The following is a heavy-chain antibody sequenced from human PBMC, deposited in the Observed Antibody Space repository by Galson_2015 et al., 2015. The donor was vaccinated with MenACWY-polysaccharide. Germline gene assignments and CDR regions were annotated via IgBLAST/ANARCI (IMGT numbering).Heavy chain of an antibody. CDR2: ISGSGGDT. CDR3: AKVERDFWSGYSDGFFDF. CDR1: GFTFNNYA. D-gene: IGHD3-3*01. J-gene: IGHJ4*02. Sequence: SLRLSCAASGFTFNNYAMRWVRQAPGKGLEWVSGISGSGGDTDYADSVRGRFTISRDNSKNTVYLQMKSLRVEDSAKYYCAKVERDFWSGYSDGFFDFWGQGTLVTVSS. V-gene: IGHV3-23*01.